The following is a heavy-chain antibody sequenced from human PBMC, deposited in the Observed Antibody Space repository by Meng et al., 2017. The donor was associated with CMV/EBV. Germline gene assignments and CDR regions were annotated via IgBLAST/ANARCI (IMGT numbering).Heavy chain of an antibody. J-gene: IGHJ4*02. Sequence: YGGSCSGYYWNWIRQPPGKGLEWIGEINHSGSTYYNPSLKSRVTISVDTSKNQFSLKLSSVTAADTAVYYCARGRPPGYSYGGYFDYWGQGTLVTVSS. CDR3: ARGRPPGYSYGGYFDY. D-gene: IGHD5-18*01. CDR2: INHSGST. V-gene: IGHV4-34*01. CDR1: GGSCSGYY.